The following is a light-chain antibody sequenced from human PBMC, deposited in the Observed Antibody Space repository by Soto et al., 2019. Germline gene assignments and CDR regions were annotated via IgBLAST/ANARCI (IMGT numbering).Light chain of an antibody. Sequence: DIQMTQSPSTLSASVGDRVTITCRASQSISSWLAWYQQKPGKAPKLLFYDASSLESGVPSRFSGSGSGTEFTLTISSLQPDDFATYYCLQYNSYSQTFGQGTKVEIK. J-gene: IGKJ1*01. CDR1: QSISSW. CDR2: DAS. V-gene: IGKV1-5*01. CDR3: LQYNSYSQT.